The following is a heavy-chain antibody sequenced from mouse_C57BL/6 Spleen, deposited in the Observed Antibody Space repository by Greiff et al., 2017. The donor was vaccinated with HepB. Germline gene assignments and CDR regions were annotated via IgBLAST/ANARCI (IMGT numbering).Heavy chain of an antibody. J-gene: IGHJ4*01. V-gene: IGHV1-64*01. Sequence: QVQLQQPGAELVKPGASVKLSCKASGYTFTSYWMHWVKQRPGQGLEWIGMIHPNSGSTNYNEKFKSKATLTVDKSSSTAYMQLSSLTSEDSAVYYCARSYYGIYYAMDYWGQGTSVTVSS. CDR2: IHPNSGST. CDR3: ARSYYGIYYAMDY. D-gene: IGHD1-1*01. CDR1: GYTFTSYW.